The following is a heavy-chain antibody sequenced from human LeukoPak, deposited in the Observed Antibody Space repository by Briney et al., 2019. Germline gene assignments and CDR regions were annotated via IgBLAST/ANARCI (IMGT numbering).Heavy chain of an antibody. V-gene: IGHV3-49*03. CDR2: IRSKAYGGTT. CDR3: TRAYSSSSWFYYYYYYMDV. Sequence: GGSLRLSCTASGFTFGDYAMSWFRQAPGKGLEWVGFIRSKAYGGTTEYAASVKGRFTISRDDSKSIAYLQMNSLKTEDTAVYYCTRAYSSSSWFYYYYYYMDVWGKGTTVTVSS. J-gene: IGHJ6*03. D-gene: IGHD6-13*01. CDR1: GFTFGDYA.